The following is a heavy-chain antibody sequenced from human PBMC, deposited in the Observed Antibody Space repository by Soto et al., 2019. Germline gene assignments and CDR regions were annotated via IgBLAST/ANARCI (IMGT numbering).Heavy chain of an antibody. Sequence: QVQLVESGGGLVKPAGSLRLSCAASGFTFSDYYMSWIRQAPGKGLEWVSYISDTGATTYYPDSVKGRFTISRDNAKNSLYLQMNSLRAEDTAVYYCARALGDGMITFGDWGQGTLVTVSS. J-gene: IGHJ4*02. V-gene: IGHV3-11*01. CDR1: GFTFSDYY. CDR2: ISDTGATT. D-gene: IGHD3-16*01. CDR3: ARALGDGMITFGD.